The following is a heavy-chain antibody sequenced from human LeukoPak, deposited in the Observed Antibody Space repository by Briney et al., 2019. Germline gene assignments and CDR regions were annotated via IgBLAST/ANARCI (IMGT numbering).Heavy chain of an antibody. D-gene: IGHD6-19*01. Sequence: ASVKVSCKASGYTFTGYYMHWVRQAPGQGLEWMGRINPNSGGTNYAQKFQGRVTVTRDTSISTAYMELSRLRSDDTAVYYCARNRYSSGRTFDYWGQGTLVTVSS. J-gene: IGHJ4*02. CDR3: ARNRYSSGRTFDY. CDR2: INPNSGGT. CDR1: GYTFTGYY. V-gene: IGHV1-2*06.